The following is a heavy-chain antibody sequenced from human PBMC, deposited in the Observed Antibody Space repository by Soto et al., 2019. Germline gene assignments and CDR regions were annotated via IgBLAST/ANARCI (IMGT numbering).Heavy chain of an antibody. V-gene: IGHV1-69*13. Sequence: SVNVSCKASGRTFSNYAISCVRQAPGQVLEWMGGIIPLFGTANYAQKLQGRVTITADESTTTAYMELSSLRSEDTAAYYCARRFIAAAGISYYYYAMDVWGQGTTVTVSS. J-gene: IGHJ6*02. CDR2: IIPLFGTA. CDR1: GRTFSNYA. CDR3: ARRFIAAAGISYYYYAMDV. D-gene: IGHD6-13*01.